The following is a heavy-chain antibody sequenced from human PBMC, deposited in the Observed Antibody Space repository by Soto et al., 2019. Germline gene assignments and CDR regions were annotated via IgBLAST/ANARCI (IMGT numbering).Heavy chain of an antibody. Sequence: QVQLVQSGAEVKKPGSSVKVSCKASGGTFSSYAISWVRQAPGQGLEWMGGIIPIFGTANYAQKFQGRVTITSDESTSTAYMELSSLRSEDTAVYYCASRPRCSSTSCWLYYYYGMDVWGQGTTVTVSS. V-gene: IGHV1-69*01. CDR3: ASRPRCSSTSCWLYYYYGMDV. CDR2: IIPIFGTA. CDR1: GGTFSSYA. D-gene: IGHD2-2*01. J-gene: IGHJ6*02.